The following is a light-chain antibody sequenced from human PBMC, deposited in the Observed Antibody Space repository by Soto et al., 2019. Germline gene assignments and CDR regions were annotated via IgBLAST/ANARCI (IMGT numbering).Light chain of an antibody. V-gene: IGKV3-20*01. CDR1: QSVSSSY. CDR2: GAS. Sequence: EIVLTQSPGTLSLSPGDRATISCRASQSVSSSYLAWYQQKPGQAPRLLIYGASSRATGTPDRFSGSGSGTDFTLTISRLEPEDFAVYYCQQYGSSSYTFGQGTKLEIK. CDR3: QQYGSSSYT. J-gene: IGKJ2*01.